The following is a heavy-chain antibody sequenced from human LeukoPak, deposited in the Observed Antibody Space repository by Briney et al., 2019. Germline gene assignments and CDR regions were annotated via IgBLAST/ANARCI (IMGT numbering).Heavy chain of an antibody. Sequence: GGSLRLSCAASGFTFSSYEMNWVRQAPGKGLEWVSYISSSGSTIYYADSVKGRFTISRDNAKNSLYLQMNSLRAEDTAVYYCARDYDFWSGYPGLYYYYYGMDVWGQGTTVTVSS. CDR1: GFTFSSYE. D-gene: IGHD3-3*01. J-gene: IGHJ6*02. V-gene: IGHV3-48*03. CDR2: ISSSGSTI. CDR3: ARDYDFWSGYPGLYYYYYGMDV.